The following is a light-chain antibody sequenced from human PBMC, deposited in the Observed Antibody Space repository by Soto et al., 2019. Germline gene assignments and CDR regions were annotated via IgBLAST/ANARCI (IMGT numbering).Light chain of an antibody. CDR3: CSYASSSTYV. J-gene: IGLJ1*01. V-gene: IGLV2-23*02. CDR1: SSDVGGYNL. CDR2: EVT. Sequence: QSVLTQPASVSGSPGQSITISCTETSSDVGGYNLVSWFQQHPGKAPKLMIYEVTKRPSGVSNRFSGSKSGNTASLTISGLQAEDEADYYCCSYASSSTYVFATGTKVTVL.